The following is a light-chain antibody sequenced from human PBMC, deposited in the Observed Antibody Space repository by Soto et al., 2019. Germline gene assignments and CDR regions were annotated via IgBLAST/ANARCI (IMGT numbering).Light chain of an antibody. J-gene: IGKJ1*01. V-gene: IGKV3-15*01. CDR3: QQYNNWPQT. CDR2: GAS. CDR1: QSVSSN. Sequence: EIVMTQSPATLSVSRGERATLXXRASQSVSSNLAWYQQKPGQAPRXFIYGASTRATGIPARFSGSGSGTEFTLTISSLQSEDFAVYYCQQYNNWPQTFGQGTKVDIK.